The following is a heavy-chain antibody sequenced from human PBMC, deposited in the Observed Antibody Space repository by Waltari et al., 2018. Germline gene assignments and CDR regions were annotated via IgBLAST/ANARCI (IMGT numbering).Heavy chain of an antibody. J-gene: IGHJ6*02. CDR3: AKGTRPEDGMDV. Sequence: QVQLVESGGGVVQPGGSLRLSWAPSGFTCSSYGMNWVRQAPGKGLEWVAFIRYDGSNKYYADSVKGRFTISRDNSKNTLYLQMNSLRAEDTAVYYCAKGTRPEDGMDVWGQGTTVTVSS. CDR1: GFTCSSYG. V-gene: IGHV3-30*02. CDR2: IRYDGSNK.